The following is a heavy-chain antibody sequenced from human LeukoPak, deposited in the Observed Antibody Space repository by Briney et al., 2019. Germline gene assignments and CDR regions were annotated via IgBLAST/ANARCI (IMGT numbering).Heavy chain of an antibody. CDR3: AKALRPYYGDYVGEIGMDV. Sequence: GGSLRLSCAASGFTFSSYAMSCVRQAPGKGLEWVSAISSSGGSTYYADSVKGRFTISRDNSKNTLYLQMNSLRAEDTAVYYCAKALRPYYGDYVGEIGMDVWGQGTTVTVSS. CDR2: ISSSGGST. CDR1: GFTFSSYA. D-gene: IGHD4-17*01. V-gene: IGHV3-23*01. J-gene: IGHJ6*02.